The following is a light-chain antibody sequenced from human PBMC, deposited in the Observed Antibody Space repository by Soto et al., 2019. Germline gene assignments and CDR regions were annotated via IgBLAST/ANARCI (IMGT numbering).Light chain of an antibody. CDR2: HAS. Sequence: PGEIATLSCRASQSVNSDLAWFQQKPGQAPRLLIYHASSRATGIPERFSGSGSGTDSTLIISRLEPEDFEVYYCQQYGSSPRTFGQGTKVDIK. CDR1: QSVNSD. V-gene: IGKV3-20*01. J-gene: IGKJ1*01. CDR3: QQYGSSPRT.